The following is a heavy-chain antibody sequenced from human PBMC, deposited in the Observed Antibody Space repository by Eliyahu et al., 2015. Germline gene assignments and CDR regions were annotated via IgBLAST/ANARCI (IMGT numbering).Heavy chain of an antibody. Sequence: EVQVLESGGGLVQPGGSLXLSCXGSEFTFSSXAXRWVRQAPGKGLEWVSGIGDTSGITYYADSVKGRFTISRDNSESTLYLQMNSLRAEDTAVYYCAKRAGSVSSGGDFGPFDIWGQGTMVTVSS. CDR2: IGDTSGIT. D-gene: IGHD6-6*01. J-gene: IGHJ3*02. CDR1: EFTFSSXA. CDR3: AKRAGSVSSGGDFGPFDI. V-gene: IGHV3-23*01.